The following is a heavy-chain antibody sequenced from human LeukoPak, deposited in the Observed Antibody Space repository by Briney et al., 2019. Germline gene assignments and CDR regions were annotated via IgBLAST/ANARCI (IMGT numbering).Heavy chain of an antibody. CDR2: VSGDGGYT. D-gene: IGHD2-15*01. CDR3: AKGGTMTKKGYSDY. V-gene: IGHV3-23*01. Sequence: GGSLRLSCAASGFTFSSYAMSWVRLAPGKGLEWVSGVSGDGGYTYYADSVKGRFTISRDNSKSTLCLQMNSLRADDTAVYYCAKGGTMTKKGYSDYWGQGTLVTASS. J-gene: IGHJ4*02. CDR1: GFTFSSYA.